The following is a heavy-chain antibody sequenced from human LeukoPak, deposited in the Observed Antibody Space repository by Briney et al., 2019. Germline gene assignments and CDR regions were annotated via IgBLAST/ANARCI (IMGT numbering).Heavy chain of an antibody. J-gene: IGHJ4*02. CDR1: GGTFSSYA. CDR3: ARGPSNWGQSDY. CDR2: IIPILGIA. D-gene: IGHD7-27*01. V-gene: IGHV1-69*04. Sequence: GSSVKVSCKASGGTFSSYAISWVRQAPGQGLERMGRIIPILGIANYAQKFQGRVTITADKSTSTAYMELSSLRSEDTAVYYCARGPSNWGQSDYWGQGTLVTVSS.